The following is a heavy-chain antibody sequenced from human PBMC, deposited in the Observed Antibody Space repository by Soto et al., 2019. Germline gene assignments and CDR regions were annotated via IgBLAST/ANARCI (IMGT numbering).Heavy chain of an antibody. CDR3: AKDAGSTEYFFAS. J-gene: IGHJ4*02. CDR1: GFTFRTYA. Sequence: QVQVVESGGGVVQPGRSLRLSCAASGFTFRTYAMHWVRQAPGKGLEWVAVISHDGSNTDYRDSVKGRFTISRDNSKSTLSLQMKSLRPEDTGVYYCAKDAGSTEYFFASWGQGTLVSVSS. CDR2: ISHDGSNT. V-gene: IGHV3-30*18.